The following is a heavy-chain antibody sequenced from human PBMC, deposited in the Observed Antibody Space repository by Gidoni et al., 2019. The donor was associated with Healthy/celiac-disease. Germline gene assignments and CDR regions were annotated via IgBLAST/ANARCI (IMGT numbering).Heavy chain of an antibody. CDR2: IYYSGST. J-gene: IGHJ3*02. Sequence: DGLEWIGSIYYSGSTYYNPSLKSRVTISVDTSKNQFSLKLSSVTAADTAVYYCATGPYDAFDIWGQGTMVTVSS. CDR3: ATGPYDAFDI. V-gene: IGHV4-39*01.